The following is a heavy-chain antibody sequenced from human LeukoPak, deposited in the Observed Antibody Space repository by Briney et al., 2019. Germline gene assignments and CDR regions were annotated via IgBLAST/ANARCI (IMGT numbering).Heavy chain of an antibody. CDR3: AKADSSSWYSPFDY. J-gene: IGHJ4*02. V-gene: IGHV3-23*01. D-gene: IGHD6-13*01. CDR1: GFTFSSYA. Sequence: GGSLRLSCAASGFTFSSYAMSWVRQAPGKGLEWVSAISGSGGSTYYADSVKGRFTISRDNSKNTPYLQMNSLRAEDTAVYYCAKADSSSWYSPFDYWGQGTLVTVSS. CDR2: ISGSGGST.